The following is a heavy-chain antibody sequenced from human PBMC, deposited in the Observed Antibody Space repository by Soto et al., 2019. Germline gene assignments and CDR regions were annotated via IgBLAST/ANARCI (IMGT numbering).Heavy chain of an antibody. V-gene: IGHV1-2*04. Sequence: ASVKVPCKASGYTFTGYCMHWVRQAPGQGLEWMGWINPNSGGTNYAQKFQGWVTMTRNTSISTAYMELSRLRSDDTAVYYCAIVMMNYGDYETGAFDIWGQGTMVTVAS. D-gene: IGHD4-17*01. CDR3: AIVMMNYGDYETGAFDI. J-gene: IGHJ3*02. CDR1: GYTFTGYC. CDR2: INPNSGGT.